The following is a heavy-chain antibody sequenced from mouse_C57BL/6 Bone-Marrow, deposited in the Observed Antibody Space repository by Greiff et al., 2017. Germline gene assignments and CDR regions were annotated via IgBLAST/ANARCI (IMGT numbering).Heavy chain of an antibody. Sequence: VQLQQSGPELVKPGASVKISCKASGYSFTGYYMNWVKQSPEKSLEWIGEINPSTGGTTYNQKFKAKATLTLAKSYSTAYMQLKSLTSEDSAVYYCARGGSSYDPYWYFDVWGTGTTVTVSS. CDR3: ARGGSSYDPYWYFDV. V-gene: IGHV1-42*01. CDR2: INPSTGGT. D-gene: IGHD1-1*01. CDR1: GYSFTGYY. J-gene: IGHJ1*03.